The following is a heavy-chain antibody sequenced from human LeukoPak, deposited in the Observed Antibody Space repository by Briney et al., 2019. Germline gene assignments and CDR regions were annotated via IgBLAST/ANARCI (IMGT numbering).Heavy chain of an antibody. J-gene: IGHJ6*02. D-gene: IGHD2-2*01. CDR2: ISYSGRT. V-gene: IGHV4-30-4*01. Sequence: SETLSLTCTVSGGSISSADYYWSWIRQPPGTGLEWIGYISYSGRTHYNPSLKSRLTMSVDASQNQFSLRLTSVTAADTAVYYCARDAFQVLSGPLDVWGQGTTVTVSS. CDR3: ARDAFQVLSGPLDV. CDR1: GGSISSADYY.